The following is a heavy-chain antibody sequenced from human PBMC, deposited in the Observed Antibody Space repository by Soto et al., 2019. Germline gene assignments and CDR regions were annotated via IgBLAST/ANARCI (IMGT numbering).Heavy chain of an antibody. CDR1: GFTFSSYA. CDR2: IPYDGSNK. Sequence: GASLRLSCAASGFTFSSYAMHWVRQAPGKGLEWVAVIPYDGSNKYYVDSVKGRFTISRDNSKNTLYLQMNSLRAEDTAVYYCARDRDYGDYGDAFDIWGQGTMVTVSS. J-gene: IGHJ3*02. V-gene: IGHV3-30-3*01. CDR3: ARDRDYGDYGDAFDI. D-gene: IGHD4-17*01.